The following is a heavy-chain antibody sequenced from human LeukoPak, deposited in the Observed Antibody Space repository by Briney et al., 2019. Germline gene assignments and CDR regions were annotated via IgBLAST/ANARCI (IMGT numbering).Heavy chain of an antibody. V-gene: IGHV3-48*01. CDR3: ARVITTWFGDFNDAFDV. J-gene: IGHJ3*01. D-gene: IGHD3-10*01. CDR2: ISSSSSNI. Sequence: GGSLRLSCAASGFTFSSHSMNWVRQAPGKGLEWVSYISSSSSNIYYTDSVKGRFTISRDNAKNSLYLQMNSLRAEDTAVYYCARVITTWFGDFNDAFDVWGQGTMVTVSS. CDR1: GFTFSSHS.